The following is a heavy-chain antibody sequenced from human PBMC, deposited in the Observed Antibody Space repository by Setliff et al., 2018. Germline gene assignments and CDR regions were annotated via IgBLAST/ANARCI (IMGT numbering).Heavy chain of an antibody. V-gene: IGHV1-69*05. CDR3: AREFGITASVENYYYYMDV. CDR2: IMPIFGTT. Sequence: SVKVSCKASGYTFTSYGFSWVRQAPGQGLEWMGGIMPIFGTTNYARKFQGRVTITTDKSTSTAYMEMSSLRSEDTAVYYCAREFGITASVENYYYYMDVWGKGTTVTVSS. D-gene: IGHD1-20*01. J-gene: IGHJ6*03. CDR1: GYTFTSYG.